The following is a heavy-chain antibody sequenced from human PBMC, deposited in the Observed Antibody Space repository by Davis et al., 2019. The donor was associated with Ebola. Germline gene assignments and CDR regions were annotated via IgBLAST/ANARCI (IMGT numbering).Heavy chain of an antibody. J-gene: IGHJ4*02. Sequence: LRLSCTVSGGSISSSSHYWSWIRQPPGKGLKWLARIDWDDDKFYSTSLKTRLTISKDTSKNQVVLTMTNMDPVDTATYYCARIAVAGNYFDYWGQGTLVTVSS. V-gene: IGHV2-70*16. CDR2: IDWDDDK. D-gene: IGHD6-19*01. CDR3: ARIAVAGNYFDY. CDR1: GGSISSSSHY.